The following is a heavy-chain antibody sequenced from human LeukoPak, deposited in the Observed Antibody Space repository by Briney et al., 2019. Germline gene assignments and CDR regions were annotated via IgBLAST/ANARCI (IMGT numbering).Heavy chain of an antibody. Sequence: GGSLRLSCAASGFTVSSNYMTWVRQAPGKGLEWVSVIYSGGSTYYADSVKGRFTISRDNSKNTLYLQMNSLGAEDTAMYYCARDSHYAFDYWGQGTLVTVSS. CDR2: IYSGGST. CDR1: GFTVSSNY. D-gene: IGHD4-17*01. V-gene: IGHV3-53*01. J-gene: IGHJ4*02. CDR3: ARDSHYAFDY.